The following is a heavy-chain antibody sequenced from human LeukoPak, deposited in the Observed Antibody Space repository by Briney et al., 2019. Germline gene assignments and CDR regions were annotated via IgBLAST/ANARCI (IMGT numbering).Heavy chain of an antibody. CDR3: AGAGLGEFDY. CDR1: GFTFSSYE. D-gene: IGHD3-10*01. V-gene: IGHV3-48*03. Sequence: GGSLRLSCAASGFTFSSYEMNWVRQAPGKGLEWVSYISSSGSTIYYADSVKGRFTISRDNARNSLYLQMNSLRAEDTAVYYCAGAGLGEFDYWGQGTLVTVSS. J-gene: IGHJ4*02. CDR2: ISSSGSTI.